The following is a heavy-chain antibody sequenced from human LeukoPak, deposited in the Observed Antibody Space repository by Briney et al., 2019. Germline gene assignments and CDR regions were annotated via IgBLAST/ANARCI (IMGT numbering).Heavy chain of an antibody. CDR3: ARTSIVGATLDY. V-gene: IGHV5-51*01. Sequence: GESLKISRKGSGYILPSYWIGWVRQIPGKGLAWMGIINTGDCDTRYSPSFEGQVIISADKSISTAYPQWSSLKASDTAMYYCARTSIVGATLDYWGQGTLVTVSS. D-gene: IGHD1-26*01. CDR1: GYILPSYW. J-gene: IGHJ4*02. CDR2: INTGDCDT.